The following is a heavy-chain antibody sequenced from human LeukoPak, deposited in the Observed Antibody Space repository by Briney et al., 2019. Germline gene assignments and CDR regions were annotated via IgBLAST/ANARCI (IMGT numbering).Heavy chain of an antibody. CDR1: GFTFSDYY. J-gene: IGHJ4*02. CDR2: ISSSSSYT. CDR3: ARDLHESDY. V-gene: IGHV3-11*06. Sequence: GGSLRLSCAASGFTFSDYYMSWIRQAPGKGLEWVSYISSSSSYTNYADSVKGRFTISRDNAKNSLYLQMNSPRAEDTAVYYCARDLHESDYWGQGTLVTVSS. D-gene: IGHD4-11*01.